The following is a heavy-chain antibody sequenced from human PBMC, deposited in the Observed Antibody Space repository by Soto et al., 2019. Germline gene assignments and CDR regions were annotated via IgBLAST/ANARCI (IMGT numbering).Heavy chain of an antibody. V-gene: IGHV3-7*03. Sequence: PGGSLRLSCAASGFTFSSYWMSWVRQAPGKGLEWVANIKQDGSEKYYVDSVKGRFTISRDNAKNSLYLQMNSLRAEDTAVYYCAREDTRSYGSGSYLSYYYYGMDVWGQGTTVTVSS. CDR3: AREDTRSYGSGSYLSYYYYGMDV. CDR2: IKQDGSEK. J-gene: IGHJ6*02. CDR1: GFTFSSYW. D-gene: IGHD3-10*01.